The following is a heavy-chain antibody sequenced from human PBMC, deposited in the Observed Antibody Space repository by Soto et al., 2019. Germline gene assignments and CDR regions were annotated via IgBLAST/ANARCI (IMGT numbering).Heavy chain of an antibody. D-gene: IGHD2-15*01. J-gene: IGHJ6*03. V-gene: IGHV3-66*01. CDR1: GFTVSSNY. CDR3: ARVSRDIVVVVAATPPRDYYYYMDV. CDR2: IYSGGST. Sequence: GGSLRLSCAASGFTVSSNYMSWVRQAPGKGLEWVSVIYSGGSTYYADSVKGRFTISRDNSKNTLYLQMNSLRAEDTAVYYCARVSRDIVVVVAATPPRDYYYYMDVWGKGTTVTVSS.